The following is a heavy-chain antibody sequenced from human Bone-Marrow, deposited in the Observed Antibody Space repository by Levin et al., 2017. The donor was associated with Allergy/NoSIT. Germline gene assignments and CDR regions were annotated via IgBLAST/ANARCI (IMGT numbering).Heavy chain of an antibody. CDR1: GGSFSGYY. J-gene: IGHJ6*02. D-gene: IGHD2-2*02. Sequence: SQTLSLTCAVYGGSFSGYYWSWIRQPPGKGLEWIGEINHSGSTNYNPSLKSRVTISVDTSKNQFSLKLSSVTAADTAVYYCARGEVVVVPAAILSVVVGYYGMDIWGQGTTVTVSS. CDR3: ARGEVVVVPAAILSVVVGYYGMDI. V-gene: IGHV4-34*01. CDR2: INHSGST.